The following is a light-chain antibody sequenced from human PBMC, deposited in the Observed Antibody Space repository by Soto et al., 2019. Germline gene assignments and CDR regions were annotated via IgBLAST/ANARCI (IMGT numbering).Light chain of an antibody. J-gene: IGKJ1*01. CDR2: GAS. Sequence: EIVMTQSPGTLSVSPGERATLSCRASQSVSSNLAWYQQKPGQAPRLLIYGASTRATGIPARFSGSGSGTEFTLTISSLQSEDFAVYYCQHYNNWWTFGQGTKVEFK. CDR1: QSVSSN. CDR3: QHYNNWWT. V-gene: IGKV3-15*01.